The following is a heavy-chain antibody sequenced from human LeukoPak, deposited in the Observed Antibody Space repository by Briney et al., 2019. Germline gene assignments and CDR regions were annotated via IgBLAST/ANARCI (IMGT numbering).Heavy chain of an antibody. V-gene: IGHV3-48*03. CDR1: GFTFSTYE. CDR2: ISSRGGTI. CDR3: ARGSLSANFDY. Sequence: GGSLRLSCAASGFTFSTYEMNWVRQAPGKGLEWVSCISSRGGTIYYADSVKGRFTISRDNAKNSLYLQMNSLRAEDTAVYFCARGSLSANFDYWGQGTLVTVSS. J-gene: IGHJ4*02.